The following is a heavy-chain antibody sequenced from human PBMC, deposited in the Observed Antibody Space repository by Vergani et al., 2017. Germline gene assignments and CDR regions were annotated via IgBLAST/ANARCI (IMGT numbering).Heavy chain of an antibody. CDR1: GLPFSSYS. CDR2: ISSSSSYI. V-gene: IGHV3-21*01. J-gene: IGHJ6*03. Sequence: EVQLVESGGGLVKPGGSLRPSCAASGLPFSSYSMNWVRQAPGKGLEWVSSISSSSSYIYYADSVKGRFTISRDNAKNSLYLQMNSLRADDTAVYYCARLGDPVDATLSYYYYMDGWGKGP. D-gene: IGHD2-8*01. CDR3: ARLGDPVDATLSYYYYMDG.